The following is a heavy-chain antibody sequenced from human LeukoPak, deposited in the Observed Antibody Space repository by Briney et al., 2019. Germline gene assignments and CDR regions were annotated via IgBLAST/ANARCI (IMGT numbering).Heavy chain of an antibody. D-gene: IGHD2-21*02. V-gene: IGHV3-21*01. CDR3: ARVARMGVTGKGNHYYYYYMDV. CDR1: GFIFKTYT. J-gene: IGHJ6*03. Sequence: PGGSLRLSCAASGFIFKTYTMNWVRQAPGKGLEWVSSILSSGAYTYYADSLKGRFTISRDNSKNTLYLQMNSLRAEDTAVYYCARVARMGVTGKGNHYYYYYMDVWGKGTTVTVSS. CDR2: ILSSGAYT.